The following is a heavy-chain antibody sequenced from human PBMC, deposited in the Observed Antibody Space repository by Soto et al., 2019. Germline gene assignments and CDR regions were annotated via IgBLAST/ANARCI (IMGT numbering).Heavy chain of an antibody. D-gene: IGHD2-21*02. J-gene: IGHJ6*02. CDR1: GGTLNSYA. CDR3: VRVTVTRSEYNFYYYEMDV. Sequence: QVQLVQSGVEVKKPGSSVKVSCKASGGTLNSYAIDWVRQAPGQGLEWMGGIIPIFGNTYYAQRLQGRVKHTADEFTRTAYMQLSTLTYEDTAVYYFVRVTVTRSEYNFYYYEMDVWYQGTTV. CDR2: IIPIFGNT. V-gene: IGHV1-69*12.